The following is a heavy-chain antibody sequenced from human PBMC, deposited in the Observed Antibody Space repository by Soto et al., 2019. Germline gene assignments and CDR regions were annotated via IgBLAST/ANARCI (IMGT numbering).Heavy chain of an antibody. D-gene: IGHD3-9*01. V-gene: IGHV4-31*03. CDR3: ARGDILTGYYWDY. CDR2: IYYSGST. Sequence: QVQLQESGLGLVKPSQTLSLTCTVSGGSISSGGYYWSWVRQHPGKGLEWIGYIYYSGSTYYNPSLKSRVTISVDTSKNQFSLKLSSVTAADTAVYYCARGDILTGYYWDYWGQGTLVTVSS. CDR1: GGSISSGGYY. J-gene: IGHJ4*02.